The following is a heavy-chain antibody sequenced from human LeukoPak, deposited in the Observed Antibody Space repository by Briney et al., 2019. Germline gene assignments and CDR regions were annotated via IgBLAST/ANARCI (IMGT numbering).Heavy chain of an antibody. J-gene: IGHJ6*02. V-gene: IGHV3-66*01. D-gene: IGHD3-16*01. CDR2: IYSGGST. CDR1: GFTVSSNY. Sequence: PGGSLRLSCAASGFTVSSNYMSWVRQAPGKGLEWVSVIYSGGSTYYADSVKGRFTISRDNSKNTLYLQMNSLRAEDTAVYYCARLFDYVWGPYGMDVWGQGTTVTVSS. CDR3: ARLFDYVWGPYGMDV.